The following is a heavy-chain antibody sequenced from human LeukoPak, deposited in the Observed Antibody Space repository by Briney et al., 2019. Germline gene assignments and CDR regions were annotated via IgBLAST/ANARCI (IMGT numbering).Heavy chain of an antibody. V-gene: IGHV1-18*01. D-gene: IGHD6-13*01. J-gene: IGHJ5*02. Sequence: GASVKVSCKASGYSFTSYGISWVRQAPGQGLEWMGWISAYNGNTNYAQKLQGRVTMTTDTSTSTAYMELRSLRSDDTAVYYCARDSRIAAAGTGWFDPWGQGTLVTVSS. CDR1: GYSFTSYG. CDR3: ARDSRIAAAGTGWFDP. CDR2: ISAYNGNT.